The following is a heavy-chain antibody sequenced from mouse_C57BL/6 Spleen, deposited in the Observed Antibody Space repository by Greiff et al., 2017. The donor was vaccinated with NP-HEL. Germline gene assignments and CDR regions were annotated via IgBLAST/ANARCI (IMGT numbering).Heavy chain of an antibody. CDR1: GYTFTGYW. Sequence: VQLVESGAELMKPGASVKLSCKATGYTFTGYWIEWVKQRPGHGLEWIGEILPGSGSTNYNEKFKGKATFTADTSSNTAYMQLSSLTTEDSAIYYCARRGYYGSSTGAWFAYWGQGTLVTVSA. J-gene: IGHJ3*01. V-gene: IGHV1-9*01. D-gene: IGHD1-1*01. CDR2: ILPGSGST. CDR3: ARRGYYGSSTGAWFAY.